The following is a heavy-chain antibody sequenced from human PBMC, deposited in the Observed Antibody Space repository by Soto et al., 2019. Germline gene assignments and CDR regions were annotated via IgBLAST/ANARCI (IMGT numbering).Heavy chain of an antibody. CDR3: AREEAYYDILTGYYTPGYYGMDV. CDR1: GYTFTRYY. D-gene: IGHD3-9*01. J-gene: IGHJ6*02. CDR2: IYPSAGNT. V-gene: IGHV1-46*01. Sequence: GASVKVSCKASGYTFTRYYIHWVRQAPGQGPEWMGIIYPSAGNTNYAQRFQGWVTMTRDTSISTAYMELSRLRSDDTAVYYCAREEAYYDILTGYYTPGYYGMDVWGQGTTVTVSS.